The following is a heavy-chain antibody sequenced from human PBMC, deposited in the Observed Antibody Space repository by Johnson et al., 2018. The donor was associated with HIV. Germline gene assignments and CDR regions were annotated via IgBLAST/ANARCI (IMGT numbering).Heavy chain of an antibody. D-gene: IGHD4-23*01. CDR3: TTDHYAVVNSRDNAFDV. CDR2: ISWNST. V-gene: IGHV3-23*04. CDR1: GFTFSSYA. Sequence: VQLVESGGGVVQPGRSLRLSCAASGFTFSSYAMHWVCQAPGKGLEWVSGISWNSTYYADSVKGRFTISRDNSKNTLYLQMNSLKTEDTAVYYCTTDHYAVVNSRDNAFDVWGQGTMVTVSS. J-gene: IGHJ3*01.